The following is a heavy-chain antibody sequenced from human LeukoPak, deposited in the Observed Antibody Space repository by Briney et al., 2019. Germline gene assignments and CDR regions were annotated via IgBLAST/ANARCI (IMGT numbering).Heavy chain of an antibody. J-gene: IGHJ4*02. CDR2: ISYDGSNK. Sequence: PVGSLRLSSAASGFTFSSYGMHRVRQAPGKGLEWVAVISYDGSNKYYADSVKGRFTISRDNSKNTLYLQMNSPRAEDTAVYYCAKDGHSSSWYLDYWGQGTLVTVSS. V-gene: IGHV3-30*18. CDR1: GFTFSSYG. D-gene: IGHD6-13*01. CDR3: AKDGHSSSWYLDY.